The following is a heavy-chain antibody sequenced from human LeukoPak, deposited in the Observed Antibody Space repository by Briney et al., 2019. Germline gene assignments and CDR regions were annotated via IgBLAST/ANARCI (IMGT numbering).Heavy chain of an antibody. V-gene: IGHV3-23*01. CDR1: GFTFSSYA. CDR2: ISGSGGST. Sequence: GGSLRLACAASGFTFSSYAMSWVRQAPGKGLEWVSAISGSGGSTYYADSVKGRFTISRDNSKNTLYLQMNSLRAEDTAVYYCAKDPYGDDYAPFDYWGQGTLVTVSS. J-gene: IGHJ4*02. D-gene: IGHD4-17*01. CDR3: AKDPYGDDYAPFDY.